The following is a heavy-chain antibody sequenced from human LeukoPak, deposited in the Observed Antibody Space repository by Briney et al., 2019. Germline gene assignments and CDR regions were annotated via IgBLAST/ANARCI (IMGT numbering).Heavy chain of an antibody. D-gene: IGHD6-13*01. V-gene: IGHV5-51*01. J-gene: IGHJ6*02. CDR1: GYSFTTYW. CDR2: IYPGDSDV. Sequence: GDSLKISCRASGYSFTTYWIGWVRQMPGRGLEWMGIIYPGDSDVRYSPSFQGQVTISADKSISTAYLQWSSLKASDTAMYYCARKEAAAGIGYGMDVWGQGTTVTVSS. CDR3: ARKEAAAGIGYGMDV.